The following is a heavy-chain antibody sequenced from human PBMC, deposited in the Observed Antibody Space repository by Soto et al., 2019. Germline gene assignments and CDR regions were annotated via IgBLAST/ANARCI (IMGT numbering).Heavy chain of an antibody. CDR1: GFTFSSYW. D-gene: IGHD3-9*01. CDR3: ARDRVTIFCLAPTPDY. Sequence: PGGSLRLSCAASGFTFSSYWMHWVRQAPGKGLVWVSRINSDGSSTSYADSVKGRFTISRDNAKNTLYLQMNSLRAEDTAVYYCARDRVTIFCLAPTPDYWGQGTLVTVSS. J-gene: IGHJ4*02. CDR2: INSDGSST. V-gene: IGHV3-74*01.